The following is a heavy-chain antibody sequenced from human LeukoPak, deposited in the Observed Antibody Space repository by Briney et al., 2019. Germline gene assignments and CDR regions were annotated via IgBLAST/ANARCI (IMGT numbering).Heavy chain of an antibody. CDR3: ARPHGTRDY. D-gene: IGHD6-13*01. CDR1: GGSFSGYY. V-gene: IGHV4-34*01. J-gene: IGHJ4*02. Sequence: SETLSLTCAVYGGSFSGYYWSWIRQPPGKGLEWIGEINHSGSTNYNPSLKSRVTISVDTSKNQFSLKLSSVTAADTGVYYCARPHGTRDYWGQGTLVTVSS. CDR2: INHSGST.